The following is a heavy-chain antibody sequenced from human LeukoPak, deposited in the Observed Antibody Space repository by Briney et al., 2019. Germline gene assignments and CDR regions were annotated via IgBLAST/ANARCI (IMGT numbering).Heavy chain of an antibody. Sequence: GGSLRLFCAASGFTFGSYGMHWVRQAPGKGLEWVAVISYDGSNKYYADSVKGRFTISRDNSKNTLYLQMNSLRAEDTAVYYCAKDRDSSSYNWFDPWGQGTLVTVSS. J-gene: IGHJ5*02. D-gene: IGHD6-13*01. CDR2: ISYDGSNK. CDR1: GFTFGSYG. V-gene: IGHV3-30*18. CDR3: AKDRDSSSYNWFDP.